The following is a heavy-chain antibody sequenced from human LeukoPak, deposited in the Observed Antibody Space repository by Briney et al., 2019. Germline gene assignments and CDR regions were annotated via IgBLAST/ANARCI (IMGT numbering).Heavy chain of an antibody. CDR1: GFIFSSFG. V-gene: IGHV3-33*01. CDR2: IWFDGRNK. D-gene: IGHD2/OR15-2a*01. J-gene: IGHJ4*02. CDR3: ARGLWDPVFDC. Sequence: GGSLRLSCAASGFIFSSFGMHWVRQAPGKGLEWVAVIWFDGRNKFYADSVKGRFNISRDNSKSTLYLQMSSLGAEDTAVYYCARGLWDPVFDCWGQGTLVTVSS.